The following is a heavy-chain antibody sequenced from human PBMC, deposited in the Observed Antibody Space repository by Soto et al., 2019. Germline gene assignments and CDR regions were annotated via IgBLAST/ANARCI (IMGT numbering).Heavy chain of an antibody. D-gene: IGHD6-13*01. CDR3: AKGDTSSWYYFDY. J-gene: IGHJ4*02. V-gene: IGHV3-30*18. CDR2: ISYHGTNK. CDR1: GFTFSSYG. Sequence: QVQLVESGGGVVQPEQSLRLSCAASGFTFSSYGMHWVRQAPGKGLEWVAVISYHGTNKFYADSVKGRFTISRDNSKNTLCLQMNSLRAEDTAVYYCAKGDTSSWYYFDYWGQGTLVTVSS.